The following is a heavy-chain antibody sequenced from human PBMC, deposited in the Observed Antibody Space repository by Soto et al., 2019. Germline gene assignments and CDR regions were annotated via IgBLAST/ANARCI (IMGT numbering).Heavy chain of an antibody. CDR1: GYTFTSYG. V-gene: IGHV1-18*01. CDR2: ISAYNGNT. Sequence: QVQLVQSGAEVKKPGASVKVSCKASGYTFTSYGISWVRQAPGQGLEWMGWISAYNGNTNYAQKLQGRVTMTTDTSTSTAYMELRSLRSDDTAVYYCARAHDYYGSGGGEYFQHWGQGTLVTVSS. CDR3: ARAHDYYGSGGGEYFQH. J-gene: IGHJ1*01. D-gene: IGHD3-10*01.